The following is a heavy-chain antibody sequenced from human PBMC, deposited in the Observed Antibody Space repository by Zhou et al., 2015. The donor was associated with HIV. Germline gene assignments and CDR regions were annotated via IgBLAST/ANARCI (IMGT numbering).Heavy chain of an antibody. CDR1: GYTFTYRY. CDR2: ITPFNGNT. D-gene: IGHD1-26*01. Sequence: QMQLVQSGAEVKKTGSSVKVSCKASGYTFTYRYLHWVRQAPGQALEWMGWITPFNGNTNYAQKFQDRVTITRDRSMSTAYMELSSLRSEDTAMYYCARDHASGSYYFDYWAREPWSPSPQ. V-gene: IGHV1-45*02. J-gene: IGHJ4*02. CDR3: ARDHASGSYYFDY.